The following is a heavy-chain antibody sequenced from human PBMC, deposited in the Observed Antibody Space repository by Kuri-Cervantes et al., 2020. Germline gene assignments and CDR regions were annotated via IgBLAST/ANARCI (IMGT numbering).Heavy chain of an antibody. CDR3: ARGGAVGGVCYYYYMDV. V-gene: IGHV4-59*12. J-gene: IGHJ6*03. CDR1: GGSISSYY. CDR2: IYYSGST. D-gene: IGHD3-10*01. Sequence: SETLSLTCTVSGGSISSYYWSWIRQPPGKGLEWIGYIYYSGSTNYNPSLKSRVTISVDTSKNQFSLKLSSVTAADTAVYYCARGGAVGGVCYYYYMDVWGKGTTVTVSS.